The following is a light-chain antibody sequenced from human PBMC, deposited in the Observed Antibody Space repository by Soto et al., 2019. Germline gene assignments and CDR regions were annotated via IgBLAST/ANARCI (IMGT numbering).Light chain of an antibody. CDR3: QQYNKWPQ. J-gene: IGKJ4*02. Sequence: EIVLTQSPGTLSLSPGERGTLSCRASQRFGSSNLAWYQQKPGQAPRLLIYSTSSRATGIPARFSGSGSGTDFTLTISSLQSEDFAIYYCQQYNKWPQFGGGTKVDIK. CDR1: QRFGSSN. CDR2: STS. V-gene: IGKV3-15*01.